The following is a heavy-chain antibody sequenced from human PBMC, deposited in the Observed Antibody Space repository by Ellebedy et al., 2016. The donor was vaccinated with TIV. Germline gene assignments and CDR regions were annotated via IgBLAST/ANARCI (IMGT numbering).Heavy chain of an antibody. Sequence: GESLKISCAASGFTFSSYWMHWVRQAPGKGLVWVSRINSDGSSTSYADSVKGRFTISRDNAKNTLYLQMHSLNAEDTALYYCAKSQVGATFFDYWGQGTLVTVSS. J-gene: IGHJ4*02. D-gene: IGHD1-26*01. CDR2: INSDGSST. CDR3: AKSQVGATFFDY. V-gene: IGHV3-74*01. CDR1: GFTFSSYW.